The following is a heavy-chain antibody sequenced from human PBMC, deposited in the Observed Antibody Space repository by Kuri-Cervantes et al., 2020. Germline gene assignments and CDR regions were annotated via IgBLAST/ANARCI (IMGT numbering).Heavy chain of an antibody. CDR3: ARGDGSGWYVDY. V-gene: IGHV1-2*02. D-gene: IGHD6-19*01. CDR2: INPNSGGT. CDR1: GYTFTGYY. J-gene: IGHJ4*02. Sequence: ASVKVSCKASGYTFTGYYMHWVRQAPGQGLEWMGWINPNSGGTNYAQKLQGRVTMTTDTSTSTAYMELRSLRSDNTAVYYCARGDGSGWYVDYWGQGTLVTVSS.